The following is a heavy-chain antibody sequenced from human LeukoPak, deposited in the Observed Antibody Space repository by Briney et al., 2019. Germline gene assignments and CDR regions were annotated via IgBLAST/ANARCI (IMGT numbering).Heavy chain of an antibody. J-gene: IGHJ4*02. CDR3: ASEDADYYGSGEGLDY. V-gene: IGHV3-66*01. CDR2: IYSGGST. Sequence: GGSLRLSCAASGFTFSSYAMSWVRQAPGKGLEWVSVIYSGGSTYYADSVKGRFTISRDNSKNTLYLQMNSLRAEDTAVYYCASEDADYYGSGEGLDYWGQGTLVTVSS. D-gene: IGHD3-10*01. CDR1: GFTFSSYA.